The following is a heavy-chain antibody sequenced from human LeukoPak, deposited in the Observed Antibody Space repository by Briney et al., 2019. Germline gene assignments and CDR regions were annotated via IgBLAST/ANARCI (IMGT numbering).Heavy chain of an antibody. CDR3: ATFDYDFWSGYRDY. Sequence: GGSLRLSCAASGFTFSSYAMSWVRQAPGKGLEWVSAISGSGGSTYYADSVKGRFTISRDNSKNTLYLQMNSLRAEDTAVYYCATFDYDFWSGYRDYWGQGTLDTVSS. J-gene: IGHJ4*02. V-gene: IGHV3-23*01. CDR1: GFTFSSYA. D-gene: IGHD3-3*01. CDR2: ISGSGGST.